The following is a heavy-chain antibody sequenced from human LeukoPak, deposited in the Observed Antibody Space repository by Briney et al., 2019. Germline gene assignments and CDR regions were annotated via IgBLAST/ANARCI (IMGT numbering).Heavy chain of an antibody. J-gene: IGHJ5*02. CDR3: ARTIAAAGRAWS. V-gene: IGHV3-48*01. Sequence: PGGSLRLSCAASGFTFSSYSMNWVRQAPGKGLEWVSYISSSSSTVYYADSVKGRFTISRDNAKNSLYLQMNSLRAEDTAVYYCARTIAAAGRAWSWGQGTLVTVSS. D-gene: IGHD6-13*01. CDR1: GFTFSSYS. CDR2: ISSSSSTV.